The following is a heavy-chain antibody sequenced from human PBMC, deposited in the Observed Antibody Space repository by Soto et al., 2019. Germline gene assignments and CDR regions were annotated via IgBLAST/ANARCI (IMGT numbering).Heavy chain of an antibody. CDR1: GFTFSSYA. V-gene: IGHV3-30-3*01. Sequence: GGSLRLSCAASGFTFSSYAMHWVRQAPGKGLEWVAVISYDGSNKYYADSVKGRFTISRDNSKNTLYLQMNSLRAEDTAVYYCARDPSWLVLFEYWGQGTLVTVSS. CDR3: ARDPSWLVLFEY. D-gene: IGHD6-19*01. CDR2: ISYDGSNK. J-gene: IGHJ4*02.